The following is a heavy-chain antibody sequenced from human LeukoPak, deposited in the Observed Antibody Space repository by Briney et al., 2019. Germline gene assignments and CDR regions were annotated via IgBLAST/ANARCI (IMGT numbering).Heavy chain of an antibody. CDR2: ISSLSTTI. Sequence: PGGSLRLSCAASGFTFSGYYMSWTRQAPGKGLEWVSYISSLSTTIYYTDSVKGRFTVSRDNAKNSLYLQMNSLRVEDTAMYYCARDKEAWGQGTLVTVSS. CDR3: ARDKEA. J-gene: IGHJ5*02. CDR1: GFTFSGYY. V-gene: IGHV3-11*04.